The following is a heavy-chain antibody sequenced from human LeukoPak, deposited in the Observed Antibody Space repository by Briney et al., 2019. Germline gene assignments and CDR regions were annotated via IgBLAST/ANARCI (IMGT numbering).Heavy chain of an antibody. D-gene: IGHD3-16*01. V-gene: IGHV4-59*01. CDR1: GGSISSYY. Sequence: SETLSLTCTVSGGSISSYYWSWIRQPPGKGLEWIGYIYYSGSTNYNPSLKSRVTISVDTSKNQFSLKLSSVTAADTAVYYCARVRKRSPLLREYGMDVWGQGTTVTVSS. CDR2: IYYSGST. CDR3: ARVRKRSPLLREYGMDV. J-gene: IGHJ6*02.